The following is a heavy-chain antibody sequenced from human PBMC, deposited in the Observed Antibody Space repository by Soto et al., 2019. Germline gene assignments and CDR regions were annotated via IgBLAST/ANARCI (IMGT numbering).Heavy chain of an antibody. CDR1: GYTFTGYY. D-gene: IGHD3-22*01. J-gene: IGHJ5*02. V-gene: IGHV1-2*02. CDR2: INPNSGGT. CDR3: ARDQKGIVVVITTDPWFDP. Sequence: ASVKVSCKASGYTFTGYYMHWVRQAPGQGLEWMGWINPNSGGTNYAQKFQGRVTMTRDTSISTAYMELSRLRSDDTAVYYCARDQKGIVVVITTDPWFDPWGQGTLVTVSS.